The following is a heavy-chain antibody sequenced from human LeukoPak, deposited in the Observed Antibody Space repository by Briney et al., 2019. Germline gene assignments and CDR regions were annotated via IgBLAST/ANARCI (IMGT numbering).Heavy chain of an antibody. CDR3: AKSKQGAHHYAHY. J-gene: IGHJ4*02. Sequence: GRSLRLSCAVSGFTFSSYGMHWVRQPPGKGLEWVAVISYDESNKYYADSVKGRFTISRDNSKNTLFLQMNSLRAEDTAVYYCAKSKQGAHHYAHYWGQGTLVTVSS. D-gene: IGHD2-2*01. CDR2: ISYDESNK. V-gene: IGHV3-30*18. CDR1: GFTFSSYG.